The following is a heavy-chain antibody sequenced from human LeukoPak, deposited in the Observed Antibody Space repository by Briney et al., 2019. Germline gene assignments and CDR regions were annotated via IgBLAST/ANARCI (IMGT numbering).Heavy chain of an antibody. CDR3: AKDRMAKQYNWFDP. V-gene: IGHV3-30*02. Sequence: GGSLRLSCAASGFTFSSYGMHWVRQAPGKGLEWVAFIRYDGSNKYYADSVKGRFTISRDNSKNTLYLQVNSLRAEDTAVYYCAKDRMAKQYNWFDPWGQGTLVTVSS. CDR1: GFTFSSYG. D-gene: IGHD5-24*01. J-gene: IGHJ5*02. CDR2: IRYDGSNK.